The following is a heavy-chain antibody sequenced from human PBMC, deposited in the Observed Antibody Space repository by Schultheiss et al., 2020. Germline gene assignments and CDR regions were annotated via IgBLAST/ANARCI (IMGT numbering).Heavy chain of an antibody. Sequence: SETLSLTCTVSGGSISSYYWSWIRQPPGKGLEWIGYIYYSGSTNYNPSLKSRVTISVDTSKNQFSLKLSSVTAADTAVYYCASESYALRDFDYWGEGTLVTVSS. D-gene: IGHD3-16*01. V-gene: IGHV4-59*01. CDR3: ASESYALRDFDY. CDR1: GGSISSYY. J-gene: IGHJ4*02. CDR2: IYYSGST.